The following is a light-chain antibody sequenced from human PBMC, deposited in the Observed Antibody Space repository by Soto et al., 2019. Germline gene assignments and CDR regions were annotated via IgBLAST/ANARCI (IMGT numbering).Light chain of an antibody. J-gene: IGLJ2*01. V-gene: IGLV1-40*01. Sequence: QSVLTQPPSVSGAPGQRVTISCTGSSYNIGAGYEVHWYQQLPGTAPKLLIYGNIYRPSGVPDRFSGSKSDASVSLAITGLQAEDEADYHCQSYDSSLSGVVFGGGTKLTVL. CDR3: QSYDSSLSGVV. CDR1: SYNIGAGYE. CDR2: GNI.